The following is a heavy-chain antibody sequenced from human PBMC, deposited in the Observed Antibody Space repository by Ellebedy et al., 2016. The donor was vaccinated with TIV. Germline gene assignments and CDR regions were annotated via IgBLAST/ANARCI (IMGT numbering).Heavy chain of an antibody. CDR2: IIPIFETT. Sequence: ASVKVSCKASGGTFSSYTISWVRQAPGQGLEWMGGIIPIFETTNYAQKFQGRVTITADESTRTAYMELNSLRSEDTAVYFCARDSILRYSDWRGANYYYGMDVWGQGTTITVSS. CDR1: GGTFSSYT. V-gene: IGHV1-69*13. CDR3: ARDSILRYSDWRGANYYYGMDV. J-gene: IGHJ6*02. D-gene: IGHD3-9*01.